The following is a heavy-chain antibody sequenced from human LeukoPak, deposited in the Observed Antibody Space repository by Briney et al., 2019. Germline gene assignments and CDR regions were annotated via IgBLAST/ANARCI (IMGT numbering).Heavy chain of an antibody. Sequence: GGSLRLSCTASGLSISNSWMSWVRQAPGKGLEWVVHIREDGGEKYYVDSVKGRFTISRDNAKKSLYLQMNSLRVEDTALYYCARNQNWGQGTLVTVSS. J-gene: IGHJ4*02. V-gene: IGHV3-7*01. CDR2: IREDGGEK. CDR1: GLSISNSW. CDR3: ARNQN.